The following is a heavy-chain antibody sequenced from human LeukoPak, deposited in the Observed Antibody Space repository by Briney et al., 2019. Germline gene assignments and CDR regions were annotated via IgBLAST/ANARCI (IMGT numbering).Heavy chain of an antibody. J-gene: IGHJ6*02. CDR3: ARLRRYYGSGSYYNPYYYYYGMDV. V-gene: IGHV1-3*01. CDR2: INAGNGNT. D-gene: IGHD3-10*01. Sequence: GASVKVSCKASGCTFTSYAMHWVRQAPGQRLEWMGWINAGNGNTKYSQKFQGRVTITRDTSASTAYMELSSLRSEDTAVYYCARLRRYYGSGSYYNPYYYYYGMDVWGQGTTVTVSS. CDR1: GCTFTSYA.